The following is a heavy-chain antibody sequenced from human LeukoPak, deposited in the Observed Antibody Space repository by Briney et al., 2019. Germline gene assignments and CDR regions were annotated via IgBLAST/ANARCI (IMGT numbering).Heavy chain of an antibody. Sequence: PGGSLRLSCAASGFTFSSYAIHWVRQAPGKGLEWVAVISYDGSNKYYADSVRGRFTISRDNSKNTLYLQMNSLRAEDTAVYYCASSEIALFDYWGQGTLVTVSS. D-gene: IGHD3-22*01. CDR2: ISYDGSNK. CDR3: ASSEIALFDY. CDR1: GFTFSSYA. V-gene: IGHV3-30-3*01. J-gene: IGHJ4*02.